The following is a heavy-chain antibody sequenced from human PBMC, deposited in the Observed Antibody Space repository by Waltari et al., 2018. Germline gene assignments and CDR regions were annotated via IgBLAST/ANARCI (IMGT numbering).Heavy chain of an antibody. D-gene: IGHD3-10*01. CDR3: AKDPVGVRGMRTFDS. V-gene: IGHV3-23*01. CDR1: GFTVSSST. Sequence: EEQLLQSGGKLVQPGGFLRLSWSASGFTVSSSTMGWVGRAPGKGLEWVSSINKNGGETNYAESVKGRFTISRDNSQNTLFLQLSSLRADDTATYYCAKDPVGVRGMRTFDSWGQGTLVTVAS. CDR2: INKNGGET. J-gene: IGHJ4*02.